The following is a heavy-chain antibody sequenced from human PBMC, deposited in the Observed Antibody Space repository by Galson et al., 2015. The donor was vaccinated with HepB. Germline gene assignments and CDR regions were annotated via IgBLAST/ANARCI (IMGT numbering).Heavy chain of an antibody. J-gene: IGHJ6*02. Sequence: SLRLSCAASGFTFSSYGMHWVRQAPGKGLEWVAVISYDGSNKYYADSVKGRFTISRDNSKNTLYLQMNSLRAEDTAVYYCAKDIWAAAGTAVNYYYYGMDVWGQGTTVTVSS. D-gene: IGHD6-13*01. CDR2: ISYDGSNK. V-gene: IGHV3-30*18. CDR3: AKDIWAAAGTAVNYYYYGMDV. CDR1: GFTFSSYG.